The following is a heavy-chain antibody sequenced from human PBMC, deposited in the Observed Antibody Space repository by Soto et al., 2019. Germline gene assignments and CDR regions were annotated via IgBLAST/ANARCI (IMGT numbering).Heavy chain of an antibody. J-gene: IGHJ4*02. CDR1: GFTFSSYS. CDR2: ISSSSSTI. Sequence: EVQLVESGGGLVQPGGSLRLSCAASGFTFSSYSMNWVRQAPGKGLEWVSYISSSSSTIYYADSVKGRFTISRDNAKNSLYLKMNSLRDEDTAVYYCARDGMATSTFAYGGQGPLVTVSS. D-gene: IGHD5-12*01. CDR3: ARDGMATSTFAY. V-gene: IGHV3-48*02.